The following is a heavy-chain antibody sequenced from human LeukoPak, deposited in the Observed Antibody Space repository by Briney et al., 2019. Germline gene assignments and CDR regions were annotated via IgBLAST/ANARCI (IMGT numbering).Heavy chain of an antibody. CDR2: ISSNGGST. V-gene: IGHV3-64*01. CDR1: GFTFSSYA. CDR3: ARGLPPVMKYYFDY. J-gene: IGHJ4*02. D-gene: IGHD4-11*01. Sequence: PGGSLRLSCAASGFTFSSYAMHWVRQAPGKGLGYVSAISSNGGSTYYANSVKGRFTISRDNSKNTLYLQMNSLRAEDTAMYYCARGLPPVMKYYFDYWGQGTLVTVSS.